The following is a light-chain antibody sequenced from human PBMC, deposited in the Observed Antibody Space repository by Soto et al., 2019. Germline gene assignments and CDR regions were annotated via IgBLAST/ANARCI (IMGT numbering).Light chain of an antibody. J-gene: IGKJ4*01. CDR1: QSVSSN. V-gene: IGKV3-15*01. Sequence: EIVMTQSPATLSVSPGERATLSCRASQSVSSNLAWYQQKPGQAPRLLIYGASTRSTGIPARFSGSGSGTEFTHTISSLQAEDFAVYYCKQYHNSPPLTFGGGTKVEIK. CDR2: GAS. CDR3: KQYHNSPPLT.